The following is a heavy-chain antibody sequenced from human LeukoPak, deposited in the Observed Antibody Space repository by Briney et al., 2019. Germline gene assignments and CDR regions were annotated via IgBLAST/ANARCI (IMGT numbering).Heavy chain of an antibody. CDR2: FNHSGCT. CDR1: GGFFRGYY. CDR3: ARGGMEWLFNLGTIWFDP. J-gene: IGHJ5*02. Sequence: SEPLSLTCAVCGGFFRGYYWRWIREPRGRGVEGFGDFNHSGCTNYNPSLKSRVTISVDTSKNQFSLKLSSVTAADTAVYYCARGGMEWLFNLGTIWFDPWGQGTLVTVSS. V-gene: IGHV4-34*01. D-gene: IGHD3-3*01.